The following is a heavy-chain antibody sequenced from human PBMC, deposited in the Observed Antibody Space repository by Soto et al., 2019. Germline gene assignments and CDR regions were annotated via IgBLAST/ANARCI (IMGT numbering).Heavy chain of an antibody. D-gene: IGHD1-1*01. Sequence: GASVKVSCKPSGYTFTDYYIHWVRQAPGQGLEWMGWVNPNSGGTHYAQKFQGRVTMSRDTPITTAYMELSRLRSDDTALYYCARGDNTMSDFWGQGTLVTVSS. CDR3: ARGDNTMSDF. CDR1: GYTFTDYY. V-gene: IGHV1-2*02. J-gene: IGHJ4*02. CDR2: VNPNSGGT.